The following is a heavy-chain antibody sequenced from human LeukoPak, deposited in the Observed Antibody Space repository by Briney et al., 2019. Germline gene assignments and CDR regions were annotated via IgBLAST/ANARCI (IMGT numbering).Heavy chain of an antibody. CDR3: ARDRSDIVVVPAAIPGAFDI. J-gene: IGHJ3*02. V-gene: IGHV4-4*07. D-gene: IGHD2-2*01. Sequence: SETLSLTCTVSGGSISSYYWSWIRQPAGKGLEWIGRIYTTGNTNYNPSLKSRLTISVDTSKNQFSLKLSSVTAADTAVYYCARDRSDIVVVPAAIPGAFDIWGQGTMVTVSS. CDR1: GGSISSYY. CDR2: IYTTGNT.